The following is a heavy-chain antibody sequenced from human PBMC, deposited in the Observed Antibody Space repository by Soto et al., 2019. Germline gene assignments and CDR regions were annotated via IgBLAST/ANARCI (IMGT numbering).Heavy chain of an antibody. V-gene: IGHV3-7*01. CDR3: ASTTYYDFWSGPFGLGYMDV. CDR1: GFTVSRHY. Sequence: GGSLRLSCAASGFTVSRHYMSWVRQAPGKGLEWVANIKQDGSEKYYVDSVKGRFTISRDNAKNSLYLQMNSLRAEDTAVYYCASTTYYDFWSGPFGLGYMDVWGKGTTVTVSS. J-gene: IGHJ6*03. CDR2: IKQDGSEK. D-gene: IGHD3-3*01.